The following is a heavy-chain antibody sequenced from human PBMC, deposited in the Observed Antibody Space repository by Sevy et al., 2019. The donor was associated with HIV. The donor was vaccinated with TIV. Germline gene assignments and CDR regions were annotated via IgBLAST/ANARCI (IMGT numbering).Heavy chain of an antibody. CDR1: GFTFTSYA. V-gene: IGHV3-23*01. J-gene: IGHJ3*02. Sequence: GGSLRLSCKPSGFTFTSYAMSWVRQAPGKGLEWVSTIYGSGGATYYADSVKGRFTISRDNSKNTLYLQMNSLRIEDTAVYYRAGGRYDSSGSFDAFDIWGQGTMVTVSS. CDR3: AGGRYDSSGSFDAFDI. D-gene: IGHD3-22*01. CDR2: IYGSGGAT.